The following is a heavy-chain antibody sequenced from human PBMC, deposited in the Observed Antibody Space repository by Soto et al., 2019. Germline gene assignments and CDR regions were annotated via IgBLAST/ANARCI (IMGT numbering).Heavy chain of an antibody. CDR3: AKALMEYNSGWYSPLDY. V-gene: IGHV3-23*01. CDR2: ISGSGSST. D-gene: IGHD6-19*01. J-gene: IGHJ4*02. Sequence: LRLSCTVSGFTFSNYTMSWVRQAPGKGLEWVSAISGSGSSTYYTDSVKGRFTVSRDNSKNTLYLRMLSLRAEDTAVYYCAKALMEYNSGWYSPLDYWGQGILVTVSS. CDR1: GFTFSNYT.